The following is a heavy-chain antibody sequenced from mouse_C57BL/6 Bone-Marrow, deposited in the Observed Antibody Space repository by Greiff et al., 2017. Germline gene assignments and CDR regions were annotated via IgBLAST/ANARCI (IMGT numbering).Heavy chain of an antibody. CDR2: ISDGGSYT. V-gene: IGHV5-4*03. CDR3: ARGGYFYFDY. D-gene: IGHD2-14*01. Sequence: EVMLVESGGGLVKPGGSLKLSCAASGFTFSSYAMSWVRQTPEKRLEWVATISDGGSYTYYPDNVKGRFTISRDNAKNNLYLQMSHLKSEDTAMYYCARGGYFYFDYWGQGTTRTVSS. J-gene: IGHJ2*01. CDR1: GFTFSSYA.